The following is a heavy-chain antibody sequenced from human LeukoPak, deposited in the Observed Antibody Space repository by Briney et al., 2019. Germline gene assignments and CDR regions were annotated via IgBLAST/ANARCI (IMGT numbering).Heavy chain of an antibody. J-gene: IGHJ3*02. CDR1: GYAFTMYY. D-gene: IGHD2-2*01. CDR2: IYPSGGSP. Sequence: ASVKVSCKASGYAFTMYYVHWVRRAPGQGLEWMGVIYPSGGSPSYAQKFQGRVTMTKDTSTRTVYMELSRVISDDTAVYYCASGSSHQPQGAFDIWGQGTTVTVSS. V-gene: IGHV1-46*01. CDR3: ASGSSHQPQGAFDI.